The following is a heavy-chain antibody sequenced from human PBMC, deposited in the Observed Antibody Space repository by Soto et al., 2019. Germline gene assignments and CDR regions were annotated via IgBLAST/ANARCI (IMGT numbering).Heavy chain of an antibody. CDR3: TTAKAEWLLYSIDY. V-gene: IGHV3-15*01. Sequence: EVQLVESGGGLVKPGGSLRLSCAASGFTFSNAWMSWVRQAPGKGLEWVGRIKSKTDGGTTDYAAPVKGRFTISRDDSKNTLYLQMNSLKTEDTAVYYCTTAKAEWLLYSIDYWGQGSLVTVSS. CDR1: GFTFSNAW. CDR2: IKSKTDGGTT. D-gene: IGHD3-3*01. J-gene: IGHJ4*02.